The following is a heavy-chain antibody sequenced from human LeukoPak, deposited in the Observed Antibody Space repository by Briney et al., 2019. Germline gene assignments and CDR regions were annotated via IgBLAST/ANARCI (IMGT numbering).Heavy chain of an antibody. CDR3: ARVGYDILTGYYGDAFDI. J-gene: IGHJ3*02. CDR1: GGSISSYY. V-gene: IGHV4-59*01. D-gene: IGHD3-9*01. CDR2: IYYSGST. Sequence: SETLSLTCTVSGGSISSYYRSWIRQPPGKGLEWIGYIYYSGSTNYNPSLKSRVTISVDTSKNQFSLKLSSVTAADTAVYYCARVGYDILTGYYGDAFDIWGQGTMVTVSS.